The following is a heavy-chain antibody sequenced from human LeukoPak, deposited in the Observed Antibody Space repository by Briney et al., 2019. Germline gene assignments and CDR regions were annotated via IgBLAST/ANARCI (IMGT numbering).Heavy chain of an antibody. V-gene: IGHV1-69*01. Sequence: SMKVSCKASGGTFSSYAISWVRQAPGQGLEWMGGIIPIFGTANYAQKFQGRVTITADESTSTAYMELSSLRSEDTAVYYCARDRYSSGCGMDVWGQGTTVTVSS. CDR3: ARDRYSSGCGMDV. D-gene: IGHD6-19*01. J-gene: IGHJ6*02. CDR1: GGTFSSYA. CDR2: IIPIFGTA.